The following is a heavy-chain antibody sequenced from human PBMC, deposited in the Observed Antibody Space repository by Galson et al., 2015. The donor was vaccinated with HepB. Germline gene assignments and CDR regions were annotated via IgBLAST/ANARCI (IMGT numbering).Heavy chain of an antibody. D-gene: IGHD3-10*01. Sequence: QSGAEVKKPGESLKISCKGSGYSFTNFWIGWVRQMPGKGLEWIAIIYPYDSDTRYSPSFQGQVIISADKSISTAYLQWSSLKASDTAMYYCAKLGASGRTRGYFDNWGQGTLVTVSS. CDR1: GYSFTNFW. CDR2: IYPYDSDT. CDR3: AKLGASGRTRGYFDN. J-gene: IGHJ4*02. V-gene: IGHV5-51*01.